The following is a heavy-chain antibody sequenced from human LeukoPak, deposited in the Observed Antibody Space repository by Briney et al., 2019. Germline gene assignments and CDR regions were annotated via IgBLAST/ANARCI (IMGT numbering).Heavy chain of an antibody. J-gene: IGHJ5*02. Sequence: GGSLRLSCAASGFSFSSNWMTWVRQAPGKGLEWVANIKQDGSEKYYVDSVKGRFTISRDNAKNSLYLQMNSLRAEDTAVYYCARDIRYGDYAGWFDPWGQGTLVTVSS. CDR1: GFSFSSNW. D-gene: IGHD4-17*01. V-gene: IGHV3-7*01. CDR2: IKQDGSEK. CDR3: ARDIRYGDYAGWFDP.